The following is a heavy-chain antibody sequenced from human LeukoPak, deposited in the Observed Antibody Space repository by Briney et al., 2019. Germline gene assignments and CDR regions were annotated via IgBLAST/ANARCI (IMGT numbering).Heavy chain of an antibody. V-gene: IGHV3-7*01. D-gene: IGHD2-2*03. J-gene: IGHJ4*02. CDR2: IKPDGSEK. CDR3: ARSVGYCSSTSCYFDY. CDR1: GFTFSSSW. Sequence: GGSLRLSCAASGFTFSSSWMTWVRQAPGKGLEWVANIKPDGSEKFYVDSVKGRFTISRDNAKNSLYLQMNSLRAEDTAVYYCARSVGYCSSTSCYFDYLGQGTLVTVSS.